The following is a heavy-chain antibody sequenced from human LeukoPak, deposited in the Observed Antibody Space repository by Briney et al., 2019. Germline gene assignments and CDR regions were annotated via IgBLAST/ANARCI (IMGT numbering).Heavy chain of an antibody. J-gene: IGHJ4*02. CDR1: GFTFSTYT. V-gene: IGHV3-30-3*01. D-gene: IGHD1-26*01. Sequence: GRSLRLSCAASGFTFSTYTMHWVRQAPGKGLEWVAVISYDGSNKYYADSVKGRFTISRDNSKNTLYLQMNSLRAEDTAVYYCARDPGSGSYYIAFDYWGQGTLVTVSS. CDR2: ISYDGSNK. CDR3: ARDPGSGSYYIAFDY.